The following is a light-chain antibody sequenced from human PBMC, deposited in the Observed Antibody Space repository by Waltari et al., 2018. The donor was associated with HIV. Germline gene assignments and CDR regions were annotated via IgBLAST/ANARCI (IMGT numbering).Light chain of an antibody. CDR2: ETS. CDR1: QSVSRH. V-gene: IGKV3-11*01. J-gene: IGKJ4*01. CDR3: QQRGTWPLVT. Sequence: EIALIQSTAPLSVSPGERAVLACRASQSVSRHLAWYQQKSGQGPRLLIYETSTRAAGTPGRFNGSGSGTDFVLTITDVEPGYVAVYYCQQRGTWPLVTFGGGTKVE.